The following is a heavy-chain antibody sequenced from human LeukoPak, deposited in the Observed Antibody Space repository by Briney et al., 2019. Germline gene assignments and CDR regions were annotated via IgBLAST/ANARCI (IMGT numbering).Heavy chain of an antibody. J-gene: IGHJ4*02. CDR2: INPNSGGT. V-gene: IGHV1-2*02. CDR1: GYTFTGYY. D-gene: IGHD3-22*01. CDR3: ARGYDSSGYYYLQIDY. Sequence: ASVKVSCKASGYTFTGYYMHWVRQAPGQGLEWMGWINPNSGGTNYAQKFQGRVTMTRDTSISTAYMELSRLRSDDTAVYYCARGYDSSGYYYLQIDYWGQGTLVTVSS.